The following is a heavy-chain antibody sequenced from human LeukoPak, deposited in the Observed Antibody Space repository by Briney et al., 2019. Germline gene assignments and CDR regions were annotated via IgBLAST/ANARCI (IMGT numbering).Heavy chain of an antibody. D-gene: IGHD2-15*01. V-gene: IGHV3-21*01. CDR2: ISSSSSYM. CDR1: GFTFSSYW. Sequence: GGSLRLSCAASGFTFSSYWMSWVRQAPGKGLEWVSSISSSSSYMYYADSVKGRFTISRDNAKNSLYLHMNSLRAEDTAVYYCARYCSGGSCYQLMERQGYWGQGTLVTVSS. CDR3: ARYCSGGSCYQLMERQGY. J-gene: IGHJ4*02.